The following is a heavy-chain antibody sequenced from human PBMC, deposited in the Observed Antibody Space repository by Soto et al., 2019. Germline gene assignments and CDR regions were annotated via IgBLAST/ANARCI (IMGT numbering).Heavy chain of an antibody. D-gene: IGHD6-13*01. CDR2: ITGGGDGT. V-gene: IGHV3-23*01. CDR1: GFTFSTYA. Sequence: GGSLRLSCAASGFTFSTYAINWVRQAPGKGLEWVSLITGGGDGTYYADSVKGRFTISRDNSKNTVYLQMNSLGAEDTAVYYCATGGSSNWSNFDYWGQGTLVTVSS. J-gene: IGHJ4*02. CDR3: ATGGSSNWSNFDY.